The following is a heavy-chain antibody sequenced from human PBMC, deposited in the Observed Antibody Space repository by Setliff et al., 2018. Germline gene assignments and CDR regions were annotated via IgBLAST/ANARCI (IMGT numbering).Heavy chain of an antibody. CDR2: VYSDGET. Sequence: KTSETLSLTCTVSGGFIYDHYWTWIRQPAGKGLQWIGRVYSDGETDYSPSLKSRVTISVDKSNNQFSLNLKSMTAADTALYFCARERQGGFLEWSPFDSWGQGTLVT. J-gene: IGHJ4*02. CDR3: ARERQGGFLEWSPFDS. CDR1: GGFIYDHY. V-gene: IGHV4-4*07. D-gene: IGHD3-3*01.